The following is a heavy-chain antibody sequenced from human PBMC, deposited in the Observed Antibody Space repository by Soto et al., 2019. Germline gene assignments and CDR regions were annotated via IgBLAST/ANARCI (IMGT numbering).Heavy chain of an antibody. CDR1: GFTFSVYP. J-gene: IGHJ4*02. CDR3: ARETPSFDS. V-gene: IGHV3-48*02. CDR2: IRTISSAI. D-gene: IGHD2-15*01. Sequence: GSLRLSCSASGFTFSVYPMNWVRQAPGKGLEWVSSIRTISSAIYFADSVRGRFTISRDNARNSLYLQMTSLRDEDKAVYYCARETPSFDSWGQGTLVTVYS.